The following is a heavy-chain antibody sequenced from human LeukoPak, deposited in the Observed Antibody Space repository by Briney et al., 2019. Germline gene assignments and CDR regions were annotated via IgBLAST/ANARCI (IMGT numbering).Heavy chain of an antibody. Sequence: ASVKVSCKASGYTFTGYYMHWVRQAPGQGLEWMGWINPNSGGTNYAQKFQGRVTMTRDTSISTAYMELSRLRSDDTAVYYCAREGGCSSGRHVPWGQGTLVTVSS. CDR1: GYTFTGYY. D-gene: IGHD6-19*01. CDR2: INPNSGGT. V-gene: IGHV1-2*02. J-gene: IGHJ4*02. CDR3: AREGGCSSGRHVP.